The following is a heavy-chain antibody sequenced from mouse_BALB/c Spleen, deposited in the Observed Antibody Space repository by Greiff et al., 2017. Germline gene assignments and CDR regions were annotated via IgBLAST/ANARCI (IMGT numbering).Heavy chain of an antibody. CDR3: AIHYYGYNAMDY. D-gene: IGHD1-2*01. V-gene: IGHV14-3*02. J-gene: IGHJ4*01. CDR1: GFNIKDTY. CDR2: IDPANGNT. Sequence: VQLQQSGAELVKPGASVKLSCTASGFNIKDTYMHWVKQRPEQGLEWIGRIDPANGNTKYDPKFQGKATITADTSSNTAYLQLSSLTSEDTAVYYCAIHYYGYNAMDYWGQGTSVTVSS.